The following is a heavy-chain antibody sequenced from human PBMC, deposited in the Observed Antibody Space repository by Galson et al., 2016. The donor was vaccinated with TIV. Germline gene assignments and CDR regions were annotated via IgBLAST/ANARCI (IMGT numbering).Heavy chain of an antibody. D-gene: IGHD4-11*01. CDR3: ARDSMGGDSNPIDY. Sequence: SLRLSCAASGFTFSSYFMNWVRQAPGKGLEWVANITPDGGEKHYVDSVKGRFTISRENAKNSLYLQMNSLTTEDTAFYFCARDSMGGDSNPIDYWGQGILVTVPS. J-gene: IGHJ4*02. CDR2: ITPDGGEK. CDR1: GFTFSSYF. V-gene: IGHV3-7*03.